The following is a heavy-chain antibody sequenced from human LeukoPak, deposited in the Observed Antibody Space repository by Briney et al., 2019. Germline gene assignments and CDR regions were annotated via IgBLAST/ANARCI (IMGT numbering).Heavy chain of an antibody. D-gene: IGHD6-13*01. V-gene: IGHV4-34*01. CDR1: GGSFSGYY. J-gene: IGHJ4*02. CDR2: INHSGST. Sequence: SETLSLTCAVYGGSFSGYYWSWIRQPPGKGLEWIGEINHSGSTNYNPSLKSRVTISVDTSKNQFSLKLSSVTAADTAVYYCARGRGSSSWSFDYWGQGTLVTVSS. CDR3: ARGRGSSSWSFDY.